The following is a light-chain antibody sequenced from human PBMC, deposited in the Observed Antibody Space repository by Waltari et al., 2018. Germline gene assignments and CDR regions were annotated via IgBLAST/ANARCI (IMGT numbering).Light chain of an antibody. V-gene: IGKV1-16*01. CDR1: QGVNNN. J-gene: IGKJ4*01. CDR2: TAC. CDR3: QQRYTYPVT. Sequence: DIQQTQPPSPLTAAVGYRVTITCRTSQGVNNNLDWYQEKPGKAPKLLIYTACRLESGVPSRFTGSGSGTDFTLTISSLQPEDFAFYYCQQRYTYPVTFGGGTKVEIK.